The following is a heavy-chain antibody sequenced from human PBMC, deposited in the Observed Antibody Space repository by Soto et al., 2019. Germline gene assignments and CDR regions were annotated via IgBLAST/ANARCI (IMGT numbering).Heavy chain of an antibody. D-gene: IGHD6-13*01. CDR1: GGSISSSNW. J-gene: IGHJ3*02. CDR3: ARLSSSWFNADAFDI. V-gene: IGHV4-4*02. CDR2: IYYSGST. Sequence: SETLSLTCAVSGGSISSSNWWSWVRQPPGKGLEWIGYIYYSGSTNYNPSLKSRVTISVDTSKNQFSLKLSSVTAADTAVYYCARLSSSWFNADAFDIWGQGTMVTVSS.